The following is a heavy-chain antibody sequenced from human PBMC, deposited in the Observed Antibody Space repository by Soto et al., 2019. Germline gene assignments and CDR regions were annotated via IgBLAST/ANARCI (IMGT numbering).Heavy chain of an antibody. Sequence: QVQLVESGGGLVKPGGSLRLSCAASGFTFSDYYMNWIRQAPGKGLEWVSYISSSSSYTNYADSVKGRFTISRDNTNNSLYLQMNSLRAEDTAVYYCARDKIVVIPAYDVWGQGTTVTVS. CDR3: ARDKIVVIPAYDV. V-gene: IGHV3-11*05. J-gene: IGHJ6*02. CDR1: GFTFSDYY. CDR2: ISSSSSYT. D-gene: IGHD2-2*01.